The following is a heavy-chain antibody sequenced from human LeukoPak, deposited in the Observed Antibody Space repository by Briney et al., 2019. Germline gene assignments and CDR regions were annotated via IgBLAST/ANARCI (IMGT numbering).Heavy chain of an antibody. D-gene: IGHD2-15*01. V-gene: IGHV3-21*04. J-gene: IGHJ4*02. CDR3: ARRRGVGAATTDLDY. CDR1: GFTFSSYS. Sequence: GGSLRLSCAASGFTFSSYSMNWVRQAPGKGLEWVSSISSSSSYIYYADSVKGRFTISRDNAKNSLYLQMNSLRAEDTALYYCARRRGVGAATTDLDYWGQGTLVTVSS. CDR2: ISSSSSYI.